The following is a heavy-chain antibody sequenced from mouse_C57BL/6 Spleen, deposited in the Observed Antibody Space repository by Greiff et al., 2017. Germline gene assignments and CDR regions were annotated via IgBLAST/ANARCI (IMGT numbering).Heavy chain of an antibody. CDR3: VREDYGSSYYAMDY. V-gene: IGHV10-3*01. D-gene: IGHD1-1*01. CDR2: IRSKSSNYAT. CDR1: GFTFNTYA. Sequence: EVQVVESGGGLVQPKGSLKLSCAASGFTFNTYAMHWVRQAPGKGLEWVARIRSKSSNYATYYADSVKDRFTISRDDSQSMLYLQMNNLKTEDTAMYYCVREDYGSSYYAMDYWGQGTSVTVSS. J-gene: IGHJ4*01.